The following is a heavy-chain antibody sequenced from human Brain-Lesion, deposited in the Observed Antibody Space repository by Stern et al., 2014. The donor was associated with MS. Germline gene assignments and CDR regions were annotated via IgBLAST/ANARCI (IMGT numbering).Heavy chain of an antibody. J-gene: IGHJ4*02. CDR2: ITPFTGNT. CDR1: GNTFTNRY. Sequence: QLVQSRAEVKKTGSPVKVSCQGSGNTFTNRYPHRGRQAPGQALEWMGWITPFTGNTNYAQNFQDRVTITMDRSMSTAYMDLSSLRSDDTAIYFCAEGGSYGFVYWGQGTLVTVSS. CDR3: AEGGSYGFVY. V-gene: IGHV1-45*02. D-gene: IGHD4-17*01.